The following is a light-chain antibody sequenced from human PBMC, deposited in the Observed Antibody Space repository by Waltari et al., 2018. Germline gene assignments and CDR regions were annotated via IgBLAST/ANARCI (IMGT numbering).Light chain of an antibody. Sequence: DLQMTQSPSSMSASVGDRVTITCQATEDITNYLYWYQQKPGKAPKLLIYKASNLETGVPSRFSGSGSGTDSTFAISSLQPEDVATYYCQQYHDLPTFGQGTRLEIK. CDR1: EDITNY. CDR3: QQYHDLPT. CDR2: KAS. J-gene: IGKJ5*01. V-gene: IGKV1-33*01.